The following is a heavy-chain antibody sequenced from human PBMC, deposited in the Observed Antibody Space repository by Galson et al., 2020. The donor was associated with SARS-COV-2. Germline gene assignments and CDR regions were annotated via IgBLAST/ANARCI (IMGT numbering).Heavy chain of an antibody. J-gene: IGHJ5*02. D-gene: IGHD3-3*01. CDR2: FDPEDGET. V-gene: IGHV1-24*01. CDR3: ATGTPFGLFNWCDP. Sequence: ASVKVTCKVSGYTLTELSMHWVRQAPGKGLEWMGGFDPEDGETIYAQKFQGRVTMTEDTSTDTAYMELSSLRSEDTAVYYCATGTPFGLFNWCDPRGQGTLVTVSS. CDR1: GYTLTELS.